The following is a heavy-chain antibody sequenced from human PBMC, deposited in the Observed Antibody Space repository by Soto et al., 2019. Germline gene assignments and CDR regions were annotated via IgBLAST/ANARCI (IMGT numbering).Heavy chain of an antibody. D-gene: IGHD3-10*01. J-gene: IGHJ2*01. CDR1: GFTFSSYG. Sequence: GGSLRLSCAASGFTFSSYGMHWVRQAPGKGLEWVAVIWYDGSNKYYADSVKGRFTISRDNAKNSLYLQMNSLRDEDTAVYYCARDQGAVWFGRYFDLWGRGTLVTVSS. V-gene: IGHV3-33*01. CDR3: ARDQGAVWFGRYFDL. CDR2: IWYDGSNK.